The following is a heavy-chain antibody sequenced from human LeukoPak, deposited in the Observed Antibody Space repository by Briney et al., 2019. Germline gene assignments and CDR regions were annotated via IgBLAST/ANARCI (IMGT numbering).Heavy chain of an antibody. J-gene: IGHJ4*02. V-gene: IGHV3-64*01. CDR3: AKDEAGYSSG. CDR1: GFTFSNYA. D-gene: IGHD6-19*01. Sequence: GGSLRLSCAASGFTFSNYAMPWVRQAPGKGLEYVATISSNGGSTYFANAVQGRFTISRDNSKNMVHLQMGSLRVEDTAVYYCAKDEAGYSSGWGQGTLVTVSS. CDR2: ISSNGGST.